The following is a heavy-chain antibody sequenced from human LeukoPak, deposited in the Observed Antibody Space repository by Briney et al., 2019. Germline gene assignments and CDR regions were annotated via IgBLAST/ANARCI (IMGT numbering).Heavy chain of an antibody. Sequence: PSETLSLTCTVSGGSLSSGSYYWSWIRQPPGKGLEWIGYIYYSGSTNYNPSLKSRVTISVDTSKNQFSLKLSSVTAADTAVYYCARAMGTRRDVWGSYRLENWFHPWGQGTLVTVSS. J-gene: IGHJ5*02. CDR1: GGSLSSGSYY. V-gene: IGHV4-61*01. D-gene: IGHD3-16*02. CDR2: IYYSGST. CDR3: ARAMGTRRDVWGSYRLENWFHP.